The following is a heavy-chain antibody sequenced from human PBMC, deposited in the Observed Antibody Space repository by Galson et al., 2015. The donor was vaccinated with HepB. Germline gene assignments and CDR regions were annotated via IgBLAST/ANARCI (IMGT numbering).Heavy chain of an antibody. Sequence: SLRLSCAASGFTFSRYGMHWVRQAPGKGLEWVGVIWYDGSNKYYGDSVKGRFSISRDNSKNTVYLQMNSLRAEDTALYFCARGERFLEWFLWGKGTTVTVSS. J-gene: IGHJ6*04. CDR3: ARGERFLEWFL. CDR2: IWYDGSNK. V-gene: IGHV3-33*01. CDR1: GFTFSRYG. D-gene: IGHD3-3*01.